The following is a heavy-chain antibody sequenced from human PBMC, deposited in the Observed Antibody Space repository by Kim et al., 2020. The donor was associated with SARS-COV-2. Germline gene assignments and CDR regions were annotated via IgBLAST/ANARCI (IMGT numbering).Heavy chain of an antibody. J-gene: IGHJ4*02. CDR1: GGSISSSSYY. CDR3: ARRRPSGRPDY. V-gene: IGHV4-39*01. CDR2: IYYSGST. Sequence: ETLSLTYTVSGGSISSSSYYWGWIRQPPGKGLEWIGSIYYSGSTYYNPSLKSRVTISVDTSKNQFSLKLSSVTAADTAVYYCARRRPSGRPDYWGQGTL. D-gene: IGHD5-12*01.